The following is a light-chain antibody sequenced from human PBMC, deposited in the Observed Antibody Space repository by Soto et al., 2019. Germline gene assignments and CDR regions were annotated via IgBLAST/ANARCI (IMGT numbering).Light chain of an antibody. CDR2: DDS. J-gene: IGLJ1*01. Sequence: SYELTQPPSVSVAPGQTARITCGGNNIGTKSVHWYQQKPGQAPVLVVYDDSGRPSGIPERFSGSNSGNTATLTISRVEAGDETDYYCQVWESSSDTYVLGPGTKVAVL. CDR3: QVWESSSDTYV. CDR1: NIGTKS. V-gene: IGLV3-21*02.